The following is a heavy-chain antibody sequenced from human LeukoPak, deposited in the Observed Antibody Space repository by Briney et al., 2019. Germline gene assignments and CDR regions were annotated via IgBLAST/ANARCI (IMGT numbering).Heavy chain of an antibody. CDR2: INSDGIST. V-gene: IGHV3-74*01. D-gene: IGHD4-17*01. CDR1: GFTFKTYT. CDR3: ARGYDYGDY. Sequence: GGSLRLSCAASGFTFKTYTMHWVRQAPGKGLVWVSRINSDGISTVYADSVKGRFTISRDNAKNTLYLQMNSLRAEDTAVYFCARGYDYGDYWGQGTLVTVSS. J-gene: IGHJ4*02.